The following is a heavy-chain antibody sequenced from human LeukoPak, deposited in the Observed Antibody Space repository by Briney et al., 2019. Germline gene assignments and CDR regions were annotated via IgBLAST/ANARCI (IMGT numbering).Heavy chain of an antibody. CDR1: GGTFSSYA. J-gene: IGHJ3*02. V-gene: IGHV1-69*06. Sequence: SVKVSCKASGGTFSSYAISWVRQAPGQGLEWMGGIIPIFGTANYAQKFQGRVTITADKSTSTAYMELSSLRSEDTAVYYCARGVGDYYGSGSYQSDAFDIWGQGTMVTVSS. CDR2: IIPIFGTA. D-gene: IGHD3-10*01. CDR3: ARGVGDYYGSGSYQSDAFDI.